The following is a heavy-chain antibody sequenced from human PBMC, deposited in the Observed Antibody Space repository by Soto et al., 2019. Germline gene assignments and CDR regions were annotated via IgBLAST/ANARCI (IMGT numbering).Heavy chain of an antibody. CDR2: ISGDGEST. D-gene: IGHD3-10*01. V-gene: IGHV3-23*01. CDR1: GFTFSSDA. Sequence: EVQLLDSGGGLVQPGGSLRLSCAASGFTFSSDAMSWVRQSPGKGLEWVSAISGDGESTYYADSVKGRFTISRDNSKNTLYLQMNSLRAEDTAVYYCAKLRWGSDNWFDPWGQGTRVTVSS. CDR3: AKLRWGSDNWFDP. J-gene: IGHJ5*02.